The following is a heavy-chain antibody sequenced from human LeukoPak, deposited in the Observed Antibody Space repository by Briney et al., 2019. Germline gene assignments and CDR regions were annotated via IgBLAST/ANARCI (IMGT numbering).Heavy chain of an antibody. CDR2: IKQDGSEK. V-gene: IGHV3-7*01. Sequence: GGSLRLSCAASGFTFRSYWMSWVRQAPGKGLEWVANIKQDGSEKYYVDSVKGRFTISRDNAKNSLNLQMNSLRAEDTAVYYCARVVVVTSYFFDYWGQGTLVTVSS. J-gene: IGHJ4*02. CDR1: GFTFRSYW. D-gene: IGHD2-15*01. CDR3: ARVVVVTSYFFDY.